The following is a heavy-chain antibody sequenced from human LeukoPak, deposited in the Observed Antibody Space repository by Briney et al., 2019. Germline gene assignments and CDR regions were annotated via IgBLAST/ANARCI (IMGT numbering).Heavy chain of an antibody. CDR2: ISPKNGAT. J-gene: IGHJ3*02. Sequence: ASVKVSCKAYGYTFSDYFIHWMRQAPGQGLEWVGWISPKNGATRYAQKFQGRVTMTRDTSINTAYMEVSSLKSDDTAVYYCARVPNHGAFDIWGQGTMVTVSS. CDR1: GYTFSDYF. V-gene: IGHV1-2*02. CDR3: ARVPNHGAFDI.